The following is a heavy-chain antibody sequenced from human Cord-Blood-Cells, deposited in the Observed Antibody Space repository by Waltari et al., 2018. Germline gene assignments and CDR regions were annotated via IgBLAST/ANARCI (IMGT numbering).Heavy chain of an antibody. CDR3: ASSSWLYYYYGMDV. CDR2: IYYSGST. D-gene: IGHD6-13*01. J-gene: IGHJ6*02. V-gene: IGHV4-59*01. CDR1: GGSISSYY. Sequence: QVQLQESGPGLVKPSETLSLTCTVPGGSISSYYWSWIRQPPGKGLEWIGYIYYSGSTNYNPSLKSRVTISVDTSKNQFSLKLSSVTAADTAVYYCASSSWLYYYYGMDVWGQGTTVTVSS.